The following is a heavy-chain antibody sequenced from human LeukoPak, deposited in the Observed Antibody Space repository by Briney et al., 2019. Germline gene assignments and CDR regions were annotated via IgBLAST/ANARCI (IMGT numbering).Heavy chain of an antibody. Sequence: ASVKVSCKASVYTFTRQYMYWVRQTPGQGLEWMGIINPRGGSTSYAQKFQGRVTMTRDTSTSTVYMELRSLRSEDTAVYYCARDDQLAYDAFDIWGQGKMVTVSS. CDR1: VYTFTRQY. D-gene: IGHD3-10*01. V-gene: IGHV1-46*01. CDR3: ARDDQLAYDAFDI. J-gene: IGHJ3*02. CDR2: INPRGGST.